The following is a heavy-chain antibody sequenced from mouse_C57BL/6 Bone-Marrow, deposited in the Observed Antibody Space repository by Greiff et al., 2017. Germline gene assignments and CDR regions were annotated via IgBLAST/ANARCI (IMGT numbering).Heavy chain of an antibody. D-gene: IGHD2-3*01. Sequence: EVKLMESGAELVRPGASVKLSCTASGFNIKDDYIHWVKQRPEQGLEWIGWIDPEIGDTEYASKFQGKATITSDTSSNTADLQLSSLTSEDTAGYYCSSFDGNYFDFWGQGTPLTVAS. V-gene: IGHV14-4*01. CDR1: GFNIKDDY. CDR3: SSFDGNYFDF. J-gene: IGHJ2*01. CDR2: IDPEIGDT.